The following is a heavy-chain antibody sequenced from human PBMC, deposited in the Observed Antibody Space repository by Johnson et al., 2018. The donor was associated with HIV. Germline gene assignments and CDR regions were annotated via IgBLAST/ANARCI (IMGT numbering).Heavy chain of an antibody. CDR3: ARVPNDAFDI. Sequence: QVQLVESGGGLVQPGGSLRLSCAASGFTFSSYPMHWVRQAPGKGLQWVAVISYDGSNKYFADSVKGRFTISRDNSKNTLYLQMNSLRAEDTAVYYCARVPNDAFDIWGQGTMVTVSS. CDR2: ISYDGSNK. CDR1: GFTFSSYP. J-gene: IGHJ3*02. V-gene: IGHV3-30*04.